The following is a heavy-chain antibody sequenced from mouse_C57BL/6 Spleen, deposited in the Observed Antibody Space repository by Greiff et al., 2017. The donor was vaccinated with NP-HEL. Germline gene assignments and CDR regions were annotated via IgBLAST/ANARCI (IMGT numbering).Heavy chain of an antibody. D-gene: IGHD2-12*01. J-gene: IGHJ4*01. CDR1: GYAFSSSW. V-gene: IGHV1-82*01. Sequence: QVQLQQSGPELVKPGASVKISCKASGYAFSSSWMNWVKQRPGKGLEWIGRIYPGDGDTNYNGKFKGKATLTADKSSSTAYMQLSSLTSEDSAVYFCARGNGYSHAMDYWGQGTSVTVSS. CDR3: ARGNGYSHAMDY. CDR2: IYPGDGDT.